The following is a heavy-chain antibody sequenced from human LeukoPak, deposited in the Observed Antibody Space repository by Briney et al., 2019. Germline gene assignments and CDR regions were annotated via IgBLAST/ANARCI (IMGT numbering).Heavy chain of an antibody. CDR2: ISYDGSNK. Sequence: GGSLRLSCAASGFTFSSYATYWVRQAPGKGLEWVAVISYDGSNKYYADSVKGRFTISRDNSKNTLYLQMNSLRAEDTAVYYCARTGLTYLTTVTTWFDYWGQGTLVTVSS. CDR3: ARTGLTYLTTVTTWFDY. J-gene: IGHJ4*02. CDR1: GFTFSSYA. V-gene: IGHV3-30*04. D-gene: IGHD4-17*01.